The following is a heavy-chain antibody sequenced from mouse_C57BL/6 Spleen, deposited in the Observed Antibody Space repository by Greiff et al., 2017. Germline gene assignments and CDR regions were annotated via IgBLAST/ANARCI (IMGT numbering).Heavy chain of an antibody. CDR3: ASCGSSYDYAMDY. Sequence: QVQLKQPGAELVRPGTSVKLSCKASGYTFTSYWMHWVKQRPGQGLEWIGVIDPSDSYTNYNQKFKGKATLTVDTSSSTAYMQLSSLTSEDSAVYYCASCGSSYDYAMDYWGQGTSVTVSS. CDR2: IDPSDSYT. D-gene: IGHD1-1*01. V-gene: IGHV1-59*01. CDR1: GYTFTSYW. J-gene: IGHJ4*01.